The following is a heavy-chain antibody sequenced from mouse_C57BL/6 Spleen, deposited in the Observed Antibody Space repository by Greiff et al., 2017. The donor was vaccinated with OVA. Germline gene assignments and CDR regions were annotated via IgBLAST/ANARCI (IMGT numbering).Heavy chain of an antibody. CDR1: GFTFSSYT. CDR3: ARQLGRWYFDV. D-gene: IGHD4-1*01. J-gene: IGHJ1*03. V-gene: IGHV5-9*01. Sequence: EVQGVESGGGLVKPGGSLKLSCAASGFTFSSYTMSWVRQTPEKRLEWVATISGGGGNTYYPDSVKGRFTISRDNAKNTPYLQMSSLRSEDTALYYCARQLGRWYFDVWGTGTTVTVSS. CDR2: ISGGGGNT.